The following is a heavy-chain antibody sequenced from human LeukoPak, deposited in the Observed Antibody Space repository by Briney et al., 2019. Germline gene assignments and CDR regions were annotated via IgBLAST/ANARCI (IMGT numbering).Heavy chain of an antibody. V-gene: IGHV5-51*01. CDR1: GYIFTSYW. CDR3: ARQNCGGDCYNGMDV. J-gene: IGHJ6*02. Sequence: GESLKISCKGSGYIFTSYWIGWVRQMPGKGLEWMGIIYPGDSDTRYSPSFQGQVTISADKSISTAYLQWSSLKASDTAMYYCARQNCGGDCYNGMDVWGQGTTVTVSS. CDR2: IYPGDSDT. D-gene: IGHD2-21*01.